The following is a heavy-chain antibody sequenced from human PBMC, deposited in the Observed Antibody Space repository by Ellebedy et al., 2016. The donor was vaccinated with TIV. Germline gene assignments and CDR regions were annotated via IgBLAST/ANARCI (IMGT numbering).Heavy chain of an antibody. J-gene: IGHJ4*02. CDR1: GFIFSHYA. V-gene: IGHV3-30-3*01. CDR3: ARATGDSSSSGIPDY. D-gene: IGHD6-6*01. Sequence: PGGSLRLSCAASGFIFSHYAMHWVRQAPGKGLEWVTLISYDGSNQYYADSVKGRFTISRDNSKNTLYLQMNSLRAEDTAVYYCARATGDSSSSGIPDYWGQGTLVTVSS. CDR2: ISYDGSNQ.